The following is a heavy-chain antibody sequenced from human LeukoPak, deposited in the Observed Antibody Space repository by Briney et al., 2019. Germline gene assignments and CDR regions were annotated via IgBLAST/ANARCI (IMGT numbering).Heavy chain of an antibody. Sequence: SETLSLTCAVYGGSFSGYYWSWIRQPPGKGLEWIGEINHSGSTNYNPSLKSRVTISVDTSKNQFSLKLSSVTAADTAVYYCARGLPAPIAMTTVTTSLHYYYGMDVWGQGTTVTVSS. CDR3: ARGLPAPIAMTTVTTSLHYYYGMDV. V-gene: IGHV4-34*01. J-gene: IGHJ6*02. CDR1: GGSFSGYY. D-gene: IGHD4-17*01. CDR2: INHSGST.